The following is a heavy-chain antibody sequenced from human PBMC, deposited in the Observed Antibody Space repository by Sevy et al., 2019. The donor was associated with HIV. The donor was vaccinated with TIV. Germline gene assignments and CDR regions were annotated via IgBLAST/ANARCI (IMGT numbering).Heavy chain of an antibody. CDR2: IGTAGDT. Sequence: GGSLRLSCAASGFTFSSYDMHWVRQATGKGLEWVSAIGTAGDTYYPGSVKGRFTISRENAKNSLYLQMNSLRAGDTAVYYWARDRRGYSYGLYGYYYYGMDVWGQGTTVTVSS. J-gene: IGHJ6*02. V-gene: IGHV3-13*01. D-gene: IGHD5-18*01. CDR3: ARDRRGYSYGLYGYYYYGMDV. CDR1: GFTFSSYD.